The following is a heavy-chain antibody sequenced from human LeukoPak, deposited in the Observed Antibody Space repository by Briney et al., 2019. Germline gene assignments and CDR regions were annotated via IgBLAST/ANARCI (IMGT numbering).Heavy chain of an antibody. CDR3: ARGNPIAVAVHDAFDI. CDR2: INPSGGST. D-gene: IGHD6-19*01. V-gene: IGHV1-46*01. J-gene: IGHJ3*02. CDR1: GYTFASYY. Sequence: ASVKVSCKASGYTFASYYMHWVRQAPGQGLECMGIINPSGGSTSYAQKFQGRVTMTRDTSTSTVYMELSSLRSEDTAVYYCARGNPIAVAVHDAFDIWGQGTMVTVSS.